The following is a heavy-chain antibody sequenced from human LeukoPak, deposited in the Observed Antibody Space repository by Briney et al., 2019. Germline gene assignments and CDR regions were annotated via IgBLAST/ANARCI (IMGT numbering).Heavy chain of an antibody. Sequence: RPSETLSLTCTVSGGSISSYYWSWIRQPAGKGLEWIGEIYHSGSTNYNPSLKSRVTISVDKSKNQFSLKLSSVTAADTAVYYCARVGYSSSEVLPWGQGTLVTVSS. D-gene: IGHD6-13*01. CDR3: ARVGYSSSEVLP. V-gene: IGHV4-59*12. CDR1: GGSISSYY. CDR2: IYHSGST. J-gene: IGHJ5*02.